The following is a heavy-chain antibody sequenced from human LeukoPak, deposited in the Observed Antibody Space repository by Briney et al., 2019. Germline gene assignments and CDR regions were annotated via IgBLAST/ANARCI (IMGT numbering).Heavy chain of an antibody. CDR3: ARATSITMIVVAPYYFDY. CDR2: INHSGST. D-gene: IGHD3-22*01. V-gene: IGHV4-34*01. J-gene: IGHJ4*02. Sequence: PSETLSLTCAVYGGSFSGDYWSWIRQPPGKGLEWIGEINHSGSTNYNPSLKSRVTISVDMSKNQFSLKLSSVTAADTAVYYCARATSITMIVVAPYYFDYWGQGTLVTVSS. CDR1: GGSFSGDY.